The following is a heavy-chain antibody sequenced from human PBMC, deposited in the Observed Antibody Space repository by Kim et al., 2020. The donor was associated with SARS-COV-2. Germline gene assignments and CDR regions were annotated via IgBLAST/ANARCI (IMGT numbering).Heavy chain of an antibody. D-gene: IGHD3-22*01. CDR1: GGSISSSNW. CDR3: ARAYYDSSGYYSHLGYYYGMDV. Sequence: SETLSLTCAVSGGSISSSNWWSWVRQPPGKGLEWIGEIYHSGSTNYNPSLKSRVTISVDKSKNQFSLKLSSVTAADTAVYYCARAYYDSSGYYSHLGYYYGMDVWRRGTTVPVSS. CDR2: IYHSGST. J-gene: IGHJ6*04. V-gene: IGHV4-4*02.